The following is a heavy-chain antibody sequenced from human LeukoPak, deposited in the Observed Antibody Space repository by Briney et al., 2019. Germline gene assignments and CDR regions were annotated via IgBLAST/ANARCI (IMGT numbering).Heavy chain of an antibody. D-gene: IGHD3-10*01. Sequence: SETLSLTCTVSGGSISGYIWSWIRQPPGKGLEWIGYIYYSGSTYYNPSLKGRVTISVDTSKNQFSLKLSSVTAADTAVYYCARGGPMVRGVGIDYWGQGTLVTVSS. J-gene: IGHJ4*02. CDR2: IYYSGST. CDR1: GGSISGYI. CDR3: ARGGPMVRGVGIDY. V-gene: IGHV4-30-4*08.